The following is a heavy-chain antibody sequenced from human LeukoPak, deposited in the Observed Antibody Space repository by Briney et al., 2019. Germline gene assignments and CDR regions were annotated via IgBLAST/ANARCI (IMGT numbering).Heavy chain of an antibody. J-gene: IGHJ4*02. CDR1: GGSISSYY. Sequence: PSETLSLTCTVSGGSISSYYWSWIRQPPGKGLEWIGYIYYSGSTNYNPSLKSRVTISVDTSKNQFSLKLSSVTAADTAVYYCARTGKSFSSSLDYWSQGTLVTVSS. V-gene: IGHV4-59*01. CDR2: IYYSGST. D-gene: IGHD6-13*01. CDR3: ARTGKSFSSSLDY.